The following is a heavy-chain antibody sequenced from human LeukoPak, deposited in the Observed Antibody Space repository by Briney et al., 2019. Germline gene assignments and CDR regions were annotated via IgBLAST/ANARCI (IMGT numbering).Heavy chain of an antibody. V-gene: IGHV4-34*01. J-gene: IGHJ6*03. CDR3: ARERGRRYDILTGYPRGRYYYYMDV. CDR2: INHSGST. Sequence: SETLSLTCAVYGGSFSGYYWSWIRQPPGKGLEWIGEINHSGSTNYNPSLKSRVTISVDTSKNQFSLKLSSVTAADTAVYYCARERGRRYDILTGYPRGRYYYYMDVWGKGTTVTISS. D-gene: IGHD3-9*01. CDR1: GGSFSGYY.